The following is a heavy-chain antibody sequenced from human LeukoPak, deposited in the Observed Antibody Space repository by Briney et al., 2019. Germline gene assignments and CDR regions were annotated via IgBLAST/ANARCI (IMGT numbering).Heavy chain of an antibody. V-gene: IGHV4-4*07. CDR1: GGSISSYY. CDR3: ARVNSSSTFDY. CDR2: IYTSGST. J-gene: IGHJ4*02. D-gene: IGHD6-13*01. Sequence: PSETLSLTCTVSGGSISSYYWSWIRQPPGKGLEWIGRIYTSGSTNYNPSLKSRVTMSVDTSKNQFSLKLSPVTAADTAVYYCARVNSSSTFDYWGQGTLVTVSS.